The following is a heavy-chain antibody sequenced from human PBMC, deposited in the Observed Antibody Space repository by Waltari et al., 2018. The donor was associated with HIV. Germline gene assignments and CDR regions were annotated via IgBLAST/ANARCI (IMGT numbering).Heavy chain of an antibody. Sequence: GPGLVKPSETLSLTCTVSSGSITSHYWAWIRQSPGKGLEWIGHISNSGITKYNPSLKSRITISVDPSESQFSLRLTSVTAADTAIYYCAREPFYGSGSYYNDAFDVWGQGTQVTVS. CDR2: ISNSGIT. CDR3: AREPFYGSGSYYNDAFDV. V-gene: IGHV4-59*11. CDR1: SGSITSHY. J-gene: IGHJ3*01. D-gene: IGHD3-10*01.